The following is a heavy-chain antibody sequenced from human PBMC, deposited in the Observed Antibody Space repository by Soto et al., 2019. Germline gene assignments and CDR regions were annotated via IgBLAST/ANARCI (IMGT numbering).Heavy chain of an antibody. Sequence: ASETLSLTCTVSGGSISSSSYYWGWIRQPPGKGLEWIGSIYYSGSTYYNPSLKSRVTISVDTSKNQFSLKLSSVTAADTAVYYCARQSAVAGNWFASWGQGTLVTVSS. CDR3: ARQSAVAGNWFAS. D-gene: IGHD6-19*01. CDR1: GGSISSSSYY. J-gene: IGHJ5*01. V-gene: IGHV4-39*01. CDR2: IYYSGST.